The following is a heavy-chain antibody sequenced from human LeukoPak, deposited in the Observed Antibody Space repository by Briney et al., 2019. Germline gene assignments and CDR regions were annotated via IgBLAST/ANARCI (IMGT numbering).Heavy chain of an antibody. J-gene: IGHJ4*02. CDR3: ARGNRITIFGVVITPAYFDY. D-gene: IGHD3-3*01. Sequence: ASVKVSCKASGYTFTGYYMHWVRQAPGQGLEWMGRIKPNSGGTNYAQKFQGRVTMTRDTSISTAYMELSRLRSDDTAVYYCARGNRITIFGVVITPAYFDYWGQGTLVTVSS. CDR1: GYTFTGYY. CDR2: IKPNSGGT. V-gene: IGHV1-2*06.